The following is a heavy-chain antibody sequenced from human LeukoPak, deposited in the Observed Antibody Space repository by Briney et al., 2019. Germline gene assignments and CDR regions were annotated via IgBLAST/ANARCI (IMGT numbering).Heavy chain of an antibody. D-gene: IGHD2-21*02. V-gene: IGHV4-4*02. CDR2: NYHSGST. J-gene: IGHJ6*03. Sequence: WETLSLTCAVSGGSISSSNWRSWVRQPPGEGLEWIGENYHSGSTNYNPSLKSRVTISGDKSKNPFSLKLSSVPATHTAVYYCARRGMMVQVVTALDYYYYMDVWGKGTTVTISS. CDR3: ARRGMMVQVVTALDYYYYMDV. CDR1: GGSISSSNW.